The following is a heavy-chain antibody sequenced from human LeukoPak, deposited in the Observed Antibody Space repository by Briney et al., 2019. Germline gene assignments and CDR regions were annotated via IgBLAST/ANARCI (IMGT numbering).Heavy chain of an antibody. CDR2: ISYDGSNK. CDR1: GFTFSSYA. D-gene: IGHD5-24*01. J-gene: IGHJ4*02. CDR3: ATNSRDGHKRDYFDY. V-gene: IGHV3-30-3*01. Sequence: GGSLRLSCAASGFTFSSYAMHWVRQAPGKGLEWVAVISYDGSNKYYADSVKGRFTISRDNSKNTLYLQMNSLRAEDTAVYYCATNSRDGHKRDYFDYWGQGTLVTVSS.